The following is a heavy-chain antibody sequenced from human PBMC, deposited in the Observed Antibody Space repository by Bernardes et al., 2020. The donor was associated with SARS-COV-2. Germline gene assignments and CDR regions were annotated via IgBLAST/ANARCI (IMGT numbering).Heavy chain of an antibody. CDR2: FDPEDGET. Sequence: ASVKVSCKVSGYTLTELSMHWVRQAPGKGLEWMGGFDPEDGETIYAQKFQGRVTMTEDTSTDTAYMELSSLRSEDTAVYYCATAPPGRVDYYDSSGYYVNWFDPWGQGTLVTVSS. CDR3: ATAPPGRVDYYDSSGYYVNWFDP. J-gene: IGHJ5*02. V-gene: IGHV1-24*01. D-gene: IGHD3-22*01. CDR1: GYTLTELS.